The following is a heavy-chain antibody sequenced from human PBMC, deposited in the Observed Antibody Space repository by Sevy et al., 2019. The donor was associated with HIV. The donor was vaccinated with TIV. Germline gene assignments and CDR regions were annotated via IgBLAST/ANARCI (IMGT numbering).Heavy chain of an antibody. Sequence: GGSLRLSCAASGFTFSSYWMSWVRQAPGKGLEWVANIKQDGSEKYYVDSVKGRFTISRDNAKNSLYLQMNSLRAEDTAVYYCARDNDMKLNYYGSGPNWFDPWGQGTLVTVSS. V-gene: IGHV3-7*01. D-gene: IGHD3-10*01. J-gene: IGHJ5*02. CDR3: ARDNDMKLNYYGSGPNWFDP. CDR1: GFTFSSYW. CDR2: IKQDGSEK.